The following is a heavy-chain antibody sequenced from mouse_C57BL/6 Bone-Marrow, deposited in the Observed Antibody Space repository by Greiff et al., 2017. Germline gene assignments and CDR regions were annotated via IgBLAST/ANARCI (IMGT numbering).Heavy chain of an antibody. CDR3: ARSCGNYWYFDV. D-gene: IGHD1-1*02. Sequence: QVQLQQPGAELVMPGASVKLSCKASGYTFTSYWMHWVKQRPGQGLEWIGEIDPSDSYTNYNQKFKGKSTLTVDKSSSTAYMQLSSLTSEDSAVYDCARSCGNYWYFDVWGKGTTVTVSS. J-gene: IGHJ1*03. V-gene: IGHV1-69*01. CDR1: GYTFTSYW. CDR2: IDPSDSYT.